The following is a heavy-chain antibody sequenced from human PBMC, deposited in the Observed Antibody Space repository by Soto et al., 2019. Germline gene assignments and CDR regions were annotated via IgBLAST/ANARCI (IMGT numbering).Heavy chain of an antibody. V-gene: IGHV4-31*03. J-gene: IGHJ4*02. D-gene: IGHD2-8*01. CDR3: ASGTKAPGDY. CDR2: IYYSGST. Sequence: PSETLSLTGTVSGGSISSGGYYWSWIRQHPGKGLEWIGYIYYSGSTYYNPSLKSRVTISVDTSKNQFSLKLSSVTAADTAVYYCASGTKAPGDYWGQGTLVTVSS. CDR1: GGSISSGGYY.